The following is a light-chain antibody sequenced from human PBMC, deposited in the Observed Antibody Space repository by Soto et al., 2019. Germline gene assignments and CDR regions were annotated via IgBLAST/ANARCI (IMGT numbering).Light chain of an antibody. V-gene: IGLV3-21*04. CDR1: NIGSKS. CDR2: YDS. J-gene: IGLJ2*01. Sequence: SYELTQPPSVSVAPGKTARITCGGNNIGSKSVHWYQQKPGQAPVLVIYYDSDRPSGIPERFSGSNSGYTATLTISRVEAGDEADYYCQLWDSSSIHVVFGGGTNLTVL. CDR3: QLWDSSSIHVV.